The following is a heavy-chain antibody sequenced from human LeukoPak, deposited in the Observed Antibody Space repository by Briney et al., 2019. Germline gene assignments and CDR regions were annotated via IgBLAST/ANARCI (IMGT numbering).Heavy chain of an antibody. D-gene: IGHD6-13*01. CDR1: GFSFSHYA. CDR3: AKNSYSSTWDHIDY. J-gene: IGHJ4*02. Sequence: GGSLRLSCAASGFSFSHYAMTWVRQAPGKGLEWVSSVSGSGHNTYYAGSVKGRFTISRDSFKITLFLQMNSLRAEDTAAYYCAKNSYSSTWDHIDYWGQGTLVTVSS. V-gene: IGHV3-23*01. CDR2: VSGSGHNT.